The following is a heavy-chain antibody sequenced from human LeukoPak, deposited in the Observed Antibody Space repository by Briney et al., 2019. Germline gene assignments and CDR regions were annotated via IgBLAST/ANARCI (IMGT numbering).Heavy chain of an antibody. J-gene: IGHJ4*02. V-gene: IGHV3-23*01. CDR2: ISSSGGST. CDR3: ANSYSVSGSYWNY. Sequence: PGGSLRLSCAASGFTLSSYAMSWVRQVPGKGLEWVSGISSSGGSTYYADSVKGRFTISRDKSKNTVYLQMNSLRAEDTAVYYCANSYSVSGSYWNYWGQGTLVTVSS. D-gene: IGHD3-10*01. CDR1: GFTLSSYA.